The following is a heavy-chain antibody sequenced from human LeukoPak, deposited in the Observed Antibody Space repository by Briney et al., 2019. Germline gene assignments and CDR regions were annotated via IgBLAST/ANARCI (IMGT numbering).Heavy chain of an antibody. D-gene: IGHD2-15*01. CDR2: ISSSSSTI. CDR1: GFTFSSYS. CDR3: ARSEGYCSGGSCYWAYNWFDP. V-gene: IGHV3-48*01. J-gene: IGHJ5*02. Sequence: GGSLRLSCAASGFTFSSYSMNWVRQAPGKGLEWVSYISSSSSTIYYADSVKGRFTISRDNAKNSLYLQMDSLRAEDTAVYYCARSEGYCSGGSCYWAYNWFDPWGQGTLVTVSS.